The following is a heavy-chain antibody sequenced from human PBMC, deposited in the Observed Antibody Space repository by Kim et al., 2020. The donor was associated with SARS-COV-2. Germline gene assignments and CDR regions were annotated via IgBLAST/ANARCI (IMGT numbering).Heavy chain of an antibody. J-gene: IGHJ6*02. V-gene: IGHV3-43*01. CDR2: ISWDGGST. D-gene: IGHD3-10*01. CDR3: AKEGGVRGGIYYYYGMDG. CDR1: GFTFDDYT. Sequence: GGSLRLSCAASGFTFDDYTMHWVRQAPGKGLEWVSLISWDGGSTYYADSVKGRFTISRDNSKNSLYLQMNSLRTEDTALYYCAKEGGVRGGIYYYYGMDGWGQGTTVTV.